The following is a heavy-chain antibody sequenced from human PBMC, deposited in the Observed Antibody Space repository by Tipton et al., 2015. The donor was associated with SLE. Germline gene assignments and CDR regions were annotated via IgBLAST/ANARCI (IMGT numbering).Heavy chain of an antibody. Sequence: SLRLSCASSGFTFSDYVMHWVRQAPGKGLEWVAFIRYDASNKYYADSVKGRFTISRDDSKNTLYLQMNSLRAEDMAVYYCARDRQPADGTRWFDPWGQGTLVTVSS. CDR3: ARDRQPADGTRWFDP. CDR2: IRYDASNK. CDR1: GFTFSDYV. V-gene: IGHV3-30*02. D-gene: IGHD6-13*01. J-gene: IGHJ5*02.